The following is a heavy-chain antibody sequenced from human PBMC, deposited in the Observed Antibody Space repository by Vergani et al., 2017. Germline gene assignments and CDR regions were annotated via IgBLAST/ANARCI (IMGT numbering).Heavy chain of an antibody. D-gene: IGHD6-13*01. V-gene: IGHV4-61*02. J-gene: IGHJ5*02. Sequence: QVQLQESGPGLVKPSQTLSLTCTVSGGSISSGSYYWSWIRQPAGKGLEWIGRINTSGSTNYNPSLKSRVTISVDTSKNQFSLKLSSVTAADTAVYYCARDWLAAAGRGGWFDPWGQGTLVTVSS. CDR3: ARDWLAAAGRGGWFDP. CDR1: GGSISSGSYY. CDR2: INTSGST.